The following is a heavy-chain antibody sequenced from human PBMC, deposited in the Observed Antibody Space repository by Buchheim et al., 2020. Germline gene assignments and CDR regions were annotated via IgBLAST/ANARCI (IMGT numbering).Heavy chain of an antibody. CDR2: ISYDGSDK. J-gene: IGHJ4*02. V-gene: IGHV3-30*18. D-gene: IGHD6-13*01. Sequence: QVHLVESGGGVVQPGRSLRLSCAASEFTFSSYGMHWVRQAPGKGLEWVAVISYDGSDKNYADSVKGRFTISRDNSKNTLYLQMNSLRAEDTAVYYCAKDRGDRWYEYYLDYWGQGTL. CDR3: AKDRGDRWYEYYLDY. CDR1: EFTFSSYG.